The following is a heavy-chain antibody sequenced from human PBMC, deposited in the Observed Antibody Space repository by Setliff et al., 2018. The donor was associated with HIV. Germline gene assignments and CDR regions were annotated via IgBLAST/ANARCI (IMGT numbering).Heavy chain of an antibody. CDR2: VYYSGST. V-gene: IGHV4-59*01. Sequence: SETLSLTCDVYGGSIDNYYWSWIRQPPGRALEWIGYVYYSGSTSYNPSLKSRLAMSVDASKNHFSLRLTSVTAADTALYYCARADYDSGTYYFDYWGRGLLVIVSS. CDR1: GGSIDNYY. D-gene: IGHD3-22*01. J-gene: IGHJ4*02. CDR3: ARADYDSGTYYFDY.